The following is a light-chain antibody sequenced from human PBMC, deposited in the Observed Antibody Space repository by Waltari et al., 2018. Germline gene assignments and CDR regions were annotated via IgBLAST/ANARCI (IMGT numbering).Light chain of an antibody. CDR2: GAS. Sequence: EIVMTQSPATLSVSPGERATLSCKAIQSVITNSAWYQKKPGQPPRLLIYGASARGTGIPDRFSGSGSGTEFTLAISSLQSEDSAIYYCQQYHNWPRVFGQGTKVEIK. V-gene: IGKV3-15*01. CDR3: QQYHNWPRV. CDR1: QSVITN. J-gene: IGKJ1*01.